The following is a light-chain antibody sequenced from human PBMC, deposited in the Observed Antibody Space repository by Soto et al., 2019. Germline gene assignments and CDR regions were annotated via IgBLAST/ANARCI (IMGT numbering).Light chain of an antibody. CDR3: QQYGSSPRT. CDR2: GAS. CDR1: QSVSNNY. J-gene: IGKJ1*01. Sequence: EIVLTQSPGTLSLSPGERAILSCRASQSVSNNYLAWYRQKPGQAPSLLIYGASSRATGIPDRFSGSGSGTDFTLTISRLEPEDFAVYYCQQYGSSPRTFGQGTEVEMK. V-gene: IGKV3-20*01.